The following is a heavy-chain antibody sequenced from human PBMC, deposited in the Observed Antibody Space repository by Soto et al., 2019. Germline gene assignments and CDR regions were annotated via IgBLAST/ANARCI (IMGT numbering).Heavy chain of an antibody. CDR1: GGTFSSYA. CDR3: ASEPQSSSSFSCGY. D-gene: IGHD6-6*01. Sequence: SVKVSCKASGGTFSSYAISWVRQAPGQGLEWMGGIIPIFGTANYAQKFQGRVTITADESTSTAYMELSSLRSEDTAVYYCASEPQSSSSFSCGYCGQGTRGTVSS. J-gene: IGHJ4*02. CDR2: IIPIFGTA. V-gene: IGHV1-69*13.